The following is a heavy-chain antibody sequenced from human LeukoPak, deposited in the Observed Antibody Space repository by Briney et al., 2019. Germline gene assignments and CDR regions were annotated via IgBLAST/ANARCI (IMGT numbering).Heavy chain of an antibody. CDR2: ISYDGSNK. CDR1: GFTFSSYA. J-gene: IGHJ4*02. Sequence: GGSLRLSCAASGFTFSSYAMHWVRQAPGKGLEWVAVISYDGSNKYYADSVKGRFTISRDNPKNTLYLQMNSLRAEDTAVYYCAGDRRWLLHYFDYWGQGTLVTVSS. D-gene: IGHD3-22*01. CDR3: AGDRRWLLHYFDY. V-gene: IGHV3-30-3*01.